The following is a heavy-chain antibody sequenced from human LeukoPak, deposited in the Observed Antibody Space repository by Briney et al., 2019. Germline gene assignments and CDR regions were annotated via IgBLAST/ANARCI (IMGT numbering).Heavy chain of an antibody. CDR1: GFTFSNYW. V-gene: IGHV3-7*01. Sequence: GGSLRLSCAASGFTFSNYWVTWVRQAPGMGLEWVANIKQDGSQKYYVDSVKGRFTISRDNAKNSLYLQMNGLRAEDTAVYYCARDALVRTTRYYFDSWGQGTLVTVSS. CDR3: ARDALVRTTRYYFDS. J-gene: IGHJ4*02. D-gene: IGHD1-26*01. CDR2: IKQDGSQK.